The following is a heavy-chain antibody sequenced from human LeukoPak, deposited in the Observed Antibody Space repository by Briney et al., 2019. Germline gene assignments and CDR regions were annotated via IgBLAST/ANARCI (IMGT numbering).Heavy chain of an antibody. CDR2: TYYRSKWYN. J-gene: IGHJ4*02. V-gene: IGHV6-1*01. Sequence: SQTLSLTCAISGDSVSSNNGAWNWFRQSPSRGLKWLGRTYYRSKWYNDFAPSMQGRITISPDTSKNQFSVQLYSVTPEDTAVYYCARDVGTSGWHTFDYWGQGTLVTVSS. CDR3: ARDVGTSGWHTFDY. CDR1: GDSVSSNNGA. D-gene: IGHD6-19*01.